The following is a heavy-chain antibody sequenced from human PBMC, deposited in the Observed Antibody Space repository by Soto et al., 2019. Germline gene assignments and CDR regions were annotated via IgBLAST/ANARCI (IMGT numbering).Heavy chain of an antibody. V-gene: IGHV3-30-3*01. Sequence: QVQLVESGGGVVQPGRSLRLSCAASGFTFSSYAMHWVRQAPGKGLEWVAVISYDGSNKYYADSVKGRFTISRDNSKNTLYLQMNSLRAEDTAVYYCAREYPPYDYVWGSYRQPFDYWGQGTLVTXSS. CDR1: GFTFSSYA. CDR2: ISYDGSNK. D-gene: IGHD3-16*02. CDR3: AREYPPYDYVWGSYRQPFDY. J-gene: IGHJ4*02.